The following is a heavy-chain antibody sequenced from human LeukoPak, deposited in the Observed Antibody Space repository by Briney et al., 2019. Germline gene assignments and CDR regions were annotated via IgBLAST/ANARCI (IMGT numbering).Heavy chain of an antibody. CDR1: GYTLTELS. D-gene: IGHD2-2*01. V-gene: IGHV1-24*01. Sequence: ASVKVSCKVSGYTLTELSMHWVRQAPGKGLKGMGGFDPEDGETIYAQQFQGRVTMTEDTSTDTAYMELSSLRSEDTAVYYCATLFISVGYCSSTSCQDDYWGQGTLVTVSS. J-gene: IGHJ4*02. CDR3: ATLFISVGYCSSTSCQDDY. CDR2: FDPEDGET.